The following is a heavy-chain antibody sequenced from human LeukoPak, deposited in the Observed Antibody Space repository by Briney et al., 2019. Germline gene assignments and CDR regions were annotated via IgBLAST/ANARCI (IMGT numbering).Heavy chain of an antibody. V-gene: IGHV4-38-2*02. CDR2: VYHSGHA. J-gene: IGHJ4*02. CDR3: ARGGVTPFDY. D-gene: IGHD4-23*01. Sequence: PSETLSLTYTVSGYSISTGYYWGWIRKPPGKGLEWIGRVYHSGHAHYTPSLNSRVIISVGTSKNQFSLKLNSVTAADTAVYYCARGGVTPFDYWGQGILVSVSS. CDR1: GYSISTGYY.